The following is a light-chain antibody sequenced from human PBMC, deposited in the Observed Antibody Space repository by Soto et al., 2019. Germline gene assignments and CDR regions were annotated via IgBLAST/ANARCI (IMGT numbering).Light chain of an antibody. V-gene: IGLV1-44*01. CDR3: AAWDDSLPGHV. Sequence: QSALTQPHSASGTPGQRVTISCSGSSSNIGTSSVHWFQQLPGTAPKLLISTTNQRPSGVPERFSGSKSGTSASLAISGLQSEDEADYYCAAWDDSLPGHVFGTGTKVTV. CDR1: SSNIGTSS. CDR2: TTN. J-gene: IGLJ1*01.